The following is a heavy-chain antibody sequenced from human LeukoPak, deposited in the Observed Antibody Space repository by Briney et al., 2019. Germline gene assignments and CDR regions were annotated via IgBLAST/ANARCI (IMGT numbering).Heavy chain of an antibody. CDR3: ARSYFSVGAFDI. V-gene: IGHV4-38-2*01. Sequence: SETLSLTCGVSGYSIRTGYYWGWVRQPPGKDLEWIGSVYHSGSTYYNPSLKSRVNILVDTSKNQFSLSLTSVTAADTAVYYCARSYFSVGAFDIWGQGTMVTASS. J-gene: IGHJ3*02. D-gene: IGHD2/OR15-2a*01. CDR2: VYHSGST. CDR1: GYSIRTGYY.